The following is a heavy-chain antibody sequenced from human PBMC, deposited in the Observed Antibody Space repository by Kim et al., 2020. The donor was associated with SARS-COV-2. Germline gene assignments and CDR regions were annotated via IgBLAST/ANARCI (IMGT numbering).Heavy chain of an antibody. J-gene: IGHJ4*02. D-gene: IGHD1-26*01. Sequence: NYAQKFQGRVTVTADESTSPADMELSSLRSEDTAVYYCARDGGSYPAFDYWGQGTLGTVSS. V-gene: IGHV1-69*01. CDR3: ARDGGSYPAFDY.